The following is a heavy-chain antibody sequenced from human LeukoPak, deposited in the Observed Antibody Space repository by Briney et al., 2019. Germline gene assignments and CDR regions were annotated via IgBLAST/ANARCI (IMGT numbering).Heavy chain of an antibody. CDR1: GFTFSSSA. CDR3: AREGYYYDSSGYYQRGLTFDI. Sequence: GGSLRLSCAASGFTFSSSAMSWVHQAPGKGLEWVSAISSSGDSTYYANSVKGRFTISRGNSKDTLYLQMNSLRAEDTAVYYCAREGYYYDSSGYYQRGLTFDIWGQGTMVTVSS. D-gene: IGHD3-22*01. V-gene: IGHV3-23*01. J-gene: IGHJ3*02. CDR2: ISSSGDST.